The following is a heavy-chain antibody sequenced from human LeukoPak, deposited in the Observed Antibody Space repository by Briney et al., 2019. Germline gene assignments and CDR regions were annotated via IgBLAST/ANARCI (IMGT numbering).Heavy chain of an antibody. V-gene: IGHV4-30-4*01. CDR2: IFYSGRT. CDR3: SRESGPYCPFGH. J-gene: IGHJ5*02. Sequence: SQTLSLTCTVSGGSISKGNNHWSWIRQPPGKGLEWIGYIFYSGRTYYNPSLKSRVNISIDESKNQLYLSLASVTAADTAVYYCSRESGPYCPFGHWGQGTLVAVTS. CDR1: GGSISKGNNH. D-gene: IGHD1-26*01.